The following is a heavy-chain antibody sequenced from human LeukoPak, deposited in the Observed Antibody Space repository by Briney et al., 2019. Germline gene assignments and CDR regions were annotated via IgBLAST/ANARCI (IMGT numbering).Heavy chain of an antibody. D-gene: IGHD3-22*01. Sequence: ASVKVSCKASGYTFTSYGISWVRQAPGQGLEWVGWISANNGDTDYAQKFQARVTMTTDTSTSTAYMELRSLRSDDTAVYYCARGGWHDSSGYYLQPVDYWGQGTLVTVSS. V-gene: IGHV1-18*01. CDR2: ISANNGDT. J-gene: IGHJ4*02. CDR1: GYTFTSYG. CDR3: ARGGWHDSSGYYLQPVDY.